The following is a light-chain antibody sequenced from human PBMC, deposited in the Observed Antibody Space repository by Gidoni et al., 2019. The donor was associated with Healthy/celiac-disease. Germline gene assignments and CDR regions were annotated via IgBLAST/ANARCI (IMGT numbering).Light chain of an antibody. CDR2: DAS. Sequence: IVLTQSPATLSLSPGERATLSCRASQSVSSYLAWYQQKPGQAPRLLIYDASNRATGITARFSGSGSGTDFTLTISSLETEDFAVYYCQQRSNWPTFGPGTKVDIK. CDR1: QSVSSY. V-gene: IGKV3-11*01. J-gene: IGKJ3*01. CDR3: QQRSNWPT.